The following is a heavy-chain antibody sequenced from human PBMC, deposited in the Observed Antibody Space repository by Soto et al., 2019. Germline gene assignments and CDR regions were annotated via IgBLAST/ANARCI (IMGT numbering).Heavy chain of an antibody. Sequence: EVQLVESGGGLVKPGGSLRLSCAASGFTFSNAWMNWVRQAPGKGLEWVGRIKSKTDGGTTDYAAPVKGRFTISREDSKNTLYLQMNCLKTEHTAVYYGTTEGSRRWDFDYWGQGTLVTVSS. CDR1: GFTFSNAW. D-gene: IGHD6-13*01. CDR3: TTEGSRRWDFDY. CDR2: IKSKTDGGTT. J-gene: IGHJ4*02. V-gene: IGHV3-15*07.